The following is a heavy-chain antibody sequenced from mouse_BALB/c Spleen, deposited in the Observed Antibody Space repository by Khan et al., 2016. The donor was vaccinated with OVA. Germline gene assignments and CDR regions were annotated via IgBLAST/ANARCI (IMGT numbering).Heavy chain of an antibody. Sequence: VQLQQSGPEPMKPGASVKISCKASGYSFTSYYIHWVMESHGKSLEWIGYIDPFSGDTTYNQKFKGKATLTVDKSSSTAYILLSNLTSEDSAVYYCTRHDYVAWFTYWGQGTLVTVSA. CDR2: IDPFSGDT. CDR3: TRHDYVAWFTY. D-gene: IGHD2-4*01. CDR1: GYSFTSYY. J-gene: IGHJ3*01. V-gene: IGHV1S135*01.